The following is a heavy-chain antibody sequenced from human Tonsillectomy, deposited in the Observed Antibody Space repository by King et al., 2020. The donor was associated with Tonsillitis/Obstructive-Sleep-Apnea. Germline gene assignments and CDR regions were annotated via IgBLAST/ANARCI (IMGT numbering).Heavy chain of an antibody. J-gene: IGHJ3*02. CDR3: ARARGSGWRDDAFDI. V-gene: IGHV3-20*04. CDR1: GFTFDDYG. CDR2: INWNGGST. D-gene: IGHD6-19*01. Sequence: VQLVESGGGVVRPGGSLRLSCAASGFTFDDYGMSWVRQAPGKGLEWVSGINWNGGSTGFADSVKGRFLISRDNAKNSLYLQMNSLRAEDTALYYCARARGSGWRDDAFDIWGQGTMVTVSS.